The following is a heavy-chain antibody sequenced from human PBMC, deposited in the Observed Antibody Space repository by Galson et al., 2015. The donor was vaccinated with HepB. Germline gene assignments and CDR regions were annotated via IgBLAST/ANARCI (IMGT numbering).Heavy chain of an antibody. CDR2: ISYDGSNK. Sequence: SLRLSCAASGFTFSSYGMHWVRQAPGKGLEWVAVISYDGSNKYYADSVKGRFTISRDNAKNTVFLQMNSLRAEDTAVYYCARDDLQTTVTTKYHHYWGQGTLVTVSS. CDR1: GFTFSSYG. V-gene: IGHV3-30*03. CDR3: ARDDLQTTVTTKYHHY. J-gene: IGHJ4*02. D-gene: IGHD4-11*01.